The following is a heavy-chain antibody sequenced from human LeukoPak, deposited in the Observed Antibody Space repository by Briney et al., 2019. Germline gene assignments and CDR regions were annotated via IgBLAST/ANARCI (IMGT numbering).Heavy chain of an antibody. CDR1: GFSVSSNY. D-gene: IGHD3-16*01. CDR2: IYSGDTT. Sequence: PGGSLRLSCAASGFSVSSNYMSWVRQAPGKGLEWVSVIYSGDTTYYADSVKGRFSISRDNSKNTLYLQMNSLRAEDTAVYYCARMGEHDYGDNWGQGTLVTVSS. V-gene: IGHV3-53*01. J-gene: IGHJ4*02. CDR3: ARMGEHDYGDN.